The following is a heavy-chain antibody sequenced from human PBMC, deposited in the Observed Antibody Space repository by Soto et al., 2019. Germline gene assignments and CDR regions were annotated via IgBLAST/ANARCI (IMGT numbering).Heavy chain of an antibody. CDR3: AKDIVSSLWFGASPNPPRDDQYFDY. D-gene: IGHD3-10*01. CDR2: ISWNSGSI. J-gene: IGHJ4*02. CDR1: GFTFDDYA. V-gene: IGHV3-9*01. Sequence: GGSLRLSCAASGFTFDDYAMHWVRQAPGKGLEWVSGISWNSGSIGYADSVKGRFTISRDNAKNSLYLQMNSLRAEDTALYYCAKDIVSSLWFGASPNPPRDDQYFDYWGQGTLVTVSS.